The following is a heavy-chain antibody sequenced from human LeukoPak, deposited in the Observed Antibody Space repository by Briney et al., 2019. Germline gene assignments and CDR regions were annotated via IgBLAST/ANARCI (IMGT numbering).Heavy chain of an antibody. V-gene: IGHV3-7*01. D-gene: IGHD3-10*01. CDR3: ARDTPTDNQKNMFRGIIDY. J-gene: IGHJ4*02. Sequence: GGSLRLSCAASGFTFTNSWMAWVRQAPGKGLEWVANIKQDGSTKHYVDSLKGRFTISRDNPKNSLYLQMNNLIADDTAVYYCARDTPTDNQKNMFRGIIDYWGQGILVTVSS. CDR2: IKQDGSTK. CDR1: GFTFTNSW.